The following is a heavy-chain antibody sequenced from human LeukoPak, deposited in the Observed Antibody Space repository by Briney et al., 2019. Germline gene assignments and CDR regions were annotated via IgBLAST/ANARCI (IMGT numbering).Heavy chain of an antibody. J-gene: IGHJ4*02. CDR1: GFTVSSNH. CDR3: AREEGLDY. CDR2: ISSSGSTK. Sequence: GGSLRLSCAASGFTVSSNHMSWIRQAPGKGLEWVSYISSSGSTKEYADSVKGRFTISRDNAKNSLYLQMNSLRVEDTAVYYCAREEGLDYWGQGTLVTVSS. V-gene: IGHV3-11*04. D-gene: IGHD5-12*01.